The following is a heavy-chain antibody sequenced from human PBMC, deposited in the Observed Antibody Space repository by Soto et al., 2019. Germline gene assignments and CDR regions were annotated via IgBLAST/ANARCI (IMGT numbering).Heavy chain of an antibody. CDR2: IYPGDSDT. J-gene: IGHJ6*02. CDR3: ARQGGTLGYDFWSGYYDYLANYYYYYGMDV. Sequence: PGESLKISCKGSGYSFTSYWIGWVRQMPGKGLEWMGIIYPGDSDTRYSPSFQGQVTISADKSISTAYLQWSSLKASDTAMYYCARQGGTLGYDFWSGYYDYLANYYYYYGMDVWGQGTTVTVSS. D-gene: IGHD3-3*01. CDR1: GYSFTSYW. V-gene: IGHV5-51*01.